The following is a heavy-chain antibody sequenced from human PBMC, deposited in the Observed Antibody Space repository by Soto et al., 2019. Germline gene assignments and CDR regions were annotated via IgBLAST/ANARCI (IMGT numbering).Heavy chain of an antibody. CDR2: IYYSGST. CDR3: ARVNTVTTYYYYGMDV. J-gene: IGHJ6*02. V-gene: IGHV4-30-4*01. CDR1: GGSISSGDYY. D-gene: IGHD4-4*01. Sequence: SETLSLTCTVSGGSISSGDYYWSWIRQPPGKGLEWIGYIYYSGSTYYNPSLKSRVTISVDTSKNQFSLKLSSVTAADTAVYYCARVNTVTTYYYYGMDVWGQGTTVTVSS.